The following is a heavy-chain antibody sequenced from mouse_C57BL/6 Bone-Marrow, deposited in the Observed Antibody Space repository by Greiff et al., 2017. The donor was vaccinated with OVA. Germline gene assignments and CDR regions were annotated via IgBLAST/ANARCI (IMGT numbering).Heavy chain of an antibody. V-gene: IGHV6-3*01. J-gene: IGHJ4*01. CDR1: GFTFSNYW. CDR2: IRLKSDNYAS. D-gene: IGHD2-4*01. CDR3: TAYYDYDGAMDY. Sequence: DVQLVESGGGLVQPGGSMKLSCVASGFTFSNYWMNWVRQSPEKGLEWVAQIRLKSDNYASHYAESVKGRFTISRDDSKSSVYLQMNNLRAEDTGIYYCTAYYDYDGAMDYWGQGTSVTVSS.